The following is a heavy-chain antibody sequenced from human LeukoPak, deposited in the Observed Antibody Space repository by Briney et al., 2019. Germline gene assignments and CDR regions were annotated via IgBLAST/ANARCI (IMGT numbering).Heavy chain of an antibody. J-gene: IGHJ5*02. V-gene: IGHV2-5*01. Sequence: ESGPTLVNPTQTPTLTCTFSGFSLSTSGVGVGWIRQPPGKALEWLALIYWNDDKRYSTSLKSRLTITKDTSKNQVVLTMTNMDPVDTATYYCAHAKGRFLEWLYRGYWFDPWGQGTLVTVSS. CDR2: IYWNDDK. CDR3: AHAKGRFLEWLYRGYWFDP. D-gene: IGHD3-3*01. CDR1: GFSLSTSGVG.